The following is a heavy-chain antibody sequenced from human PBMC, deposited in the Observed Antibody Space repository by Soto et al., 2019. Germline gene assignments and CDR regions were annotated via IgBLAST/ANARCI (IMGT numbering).Heavy chain of an antibody. CDR3: ARESPRVGRELPHTPDAFDI. D-gene: IGHD1-26*01. Sequence: GASVKVSCKASGGTFSSYAISWVRQAPGQGLEWMGGIIPIFGTANYAQKFQGRATITADESTSTAYMELSSLRSEDTAVYYCARESPRVGRELPHTPDAFDIWGQGTMVTVSS. J-gene: IGHJ3*02. CDR2: IIPIFGTA. V-gene: IGHV1-69*13. CDR1: GGTFSSYA.